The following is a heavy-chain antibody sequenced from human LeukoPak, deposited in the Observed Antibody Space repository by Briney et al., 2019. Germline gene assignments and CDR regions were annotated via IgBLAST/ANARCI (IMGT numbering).Heavy chain of an antibody. CDR2: IYYSGST. J-gene: IGHJ5*02. CDR3: ARSRGLYNWFDP. Sequence: SETLSLTCTVSGGSISSYYWSWIRQPPGKGLEWIEYIYYSGSTNYNPSLKSRVTISVDTSKNQFSLKLSSVTAADTAVYYCARSRGLYNWFDPWGQGTLVTVSS. D-gene: IGHD4/OR15-4a*01. V-gene: IGHV4-59*01. CDR1: GGSISSYY.